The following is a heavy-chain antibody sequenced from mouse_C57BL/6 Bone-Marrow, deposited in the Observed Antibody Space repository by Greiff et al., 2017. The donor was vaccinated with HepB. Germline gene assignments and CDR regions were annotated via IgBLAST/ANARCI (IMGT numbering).Heavy chain of an antibody. CDR3: ARSGVYYGSSYGY. CDR1: GYTFTSSD. CDR2: IYPRDGST. J-gene: IGHJ2*01. D-gene: IGHD1-1*01. V-gene: IGHV1-85*01. Sequence: LVESGPELVKPGASVKLSCKASGYTFTSSDINWVKQRPGQGLEWIGWIYPRDGSTKYNEKFKGKATLTVDTSSSTAYMELHSLTSEDSAVYFCARSGVYYGSSYGYWGQGTTLTVSS.